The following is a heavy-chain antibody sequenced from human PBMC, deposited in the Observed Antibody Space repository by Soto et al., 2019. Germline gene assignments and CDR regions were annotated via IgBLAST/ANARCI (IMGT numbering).Heavy chain of an antibody. CDR2: ISYDGSNK. CDR3: ARERTFTMVRGFDY. CDR1: GFTFSSYA. D-gene: IGHD3-10*01. V-gene: IGHV3-30-3*01. J-gene: IGHJ4*02. Sequence: ESGGGVVQPGRSLRLSCAASGFTFSSYAMHWVRQAPGKGLEWVAVISYDGSNKYYADSVKGRFTISRDNSKNTLYLQMNSLRAEDTAVYYCARERTFTMVRGFDYWGQGTLVTVSS.